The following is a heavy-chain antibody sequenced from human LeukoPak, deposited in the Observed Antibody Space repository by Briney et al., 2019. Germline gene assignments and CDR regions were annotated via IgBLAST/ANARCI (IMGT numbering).Heavy chain of an antibody. CDR2: INHSGST. CDR1: GGSFSGYY. V-gene: IGHV4-34*01. Sequence: PSETLSLTCAVYGGSFSGYYWSWIRQPPGKGLEWIGEINHSGSTNYNPSLKSRVTISVDTSKNQFSLELSSVTAADTAVYYCARGGQDYYFDYWGQGTLVTVSS. D-gene: IGHD2-15*01. CDR3: ARGGQDYYFDY. J-gene: IGHJ4*02.